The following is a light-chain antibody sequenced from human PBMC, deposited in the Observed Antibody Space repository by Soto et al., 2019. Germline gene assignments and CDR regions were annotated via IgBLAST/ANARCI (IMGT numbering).Light chain of an antibody. J-gene: IGKJ1*01. V-gene: IGKV2-28*01. CDR2: LAS. CDR3: RQCLRVPWT. Sequence: DIVMTQSPLSLPVTPGEPASISCRSSQSLVHSNGFNYLDWYLQKPGQSPQVLLYLASIRASGVPDRFSGSGSGTNFTLKISRVEAEDVGVYYCRQCLRVPWTFGQGTKVEIK. CDR1: QSLVHSNGFNY.